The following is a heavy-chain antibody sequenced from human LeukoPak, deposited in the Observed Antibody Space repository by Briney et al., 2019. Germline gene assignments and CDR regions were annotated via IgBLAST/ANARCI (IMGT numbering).Heavy chain of an antibody. Sequence: PSETLSLTCAVYGGSFSGYYWSWIRQPPGKGLEWIGYIYYSGSTNYNPSLKSRVTISVDTSKNQFSLKLSSVTAADTAVYYCARRGGYSYGNTVHYYYMDVWGKGTTVTVSS. CDR3: ARRGGYSYGNTVHYYYMDV. J-gene: IGHJ6*03. V-gene: IGHV4-59*01. CDR1: GGSFSGYY. CDR2: IYYSGST. D-gene: IGHD5-18*01.